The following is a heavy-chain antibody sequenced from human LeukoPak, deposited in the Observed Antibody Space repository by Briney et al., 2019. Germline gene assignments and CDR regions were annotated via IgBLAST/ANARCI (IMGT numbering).Heavy chain of an antibody. V-gene: IGHV3-9*01. CDR1: GFTFDDYA. CDR3: AKDLHSSGWYLFDY. Sequence: PGGSLRFSSAASGFTFDDYAMQGVPQAPGKGRGGVLGIRWNSGSIGYAVSVEGRFTISRDNAKNSLYLQMNSLRAEDTALYYCAKDLHSSGWYLFDYWGQGTLVTVSS. D-gene: IGHD6-19*01. CDR2: IRWNSGSI. J-gene: IGHJ4*02.